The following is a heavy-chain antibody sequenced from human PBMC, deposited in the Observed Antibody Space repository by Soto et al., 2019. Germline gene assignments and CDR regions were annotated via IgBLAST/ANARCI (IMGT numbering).Heavy chain of an antibody. CDR3: AKEGPPYSTYFPSTPPVDY. CDR2: ISYDGSNK. CDR1: GFTFSSYG. V-gene: IGHV3-30*18. Sequence: QVQLVESGGGVVQPGRSLRLSCAASGFTFSSYGMHWVRPAPGKGLEWVAVISYDGSNKYYADSVKGRFTISRDNSKNTLYLQMNSLRAEDTAVYYCAKEGPPYSTYFPSTPPVDYWGQGTLVTVSS. D-gene: IGHD4-4*01. J-gene: IGHJ4*02.